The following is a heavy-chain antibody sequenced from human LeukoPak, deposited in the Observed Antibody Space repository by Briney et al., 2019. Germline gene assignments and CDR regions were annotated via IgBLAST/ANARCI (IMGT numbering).Heavy chain of an antibody. CDR1: GYTFTGYY. V-gene: IGHV1-2*02. J-gene: IGHJ4*02. Sequence: EASVKVSCKASGYTFTGYYMHWVRQAPGQGLEWMGWINPNSGGTNYAQKFQGRVTMTRDTSISTAYMELSRLRSDDTAVYYCATPRGPNCSGGSCYGGGFDYWGQGTLVTVSS. CDR3: ATPRGPNCSGGSCYGGGFDY. CDR2: INPNSGGT. D-gene: IGHD2-15*01.